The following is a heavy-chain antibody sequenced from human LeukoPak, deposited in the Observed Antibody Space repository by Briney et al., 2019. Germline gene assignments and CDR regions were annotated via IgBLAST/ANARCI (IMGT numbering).Heavy chain of an antibody. D-gene: IGHD2-15*01. CDR2: VYSSGST. V-gene: IGHV4-4*07. CDR1: GGSISSYY. CDR3: ARDGPGPTHEY. J-gene: IGHJ4*02. Sequence: PSETLSLTCTVSGGSISSYYWSWIRQPPGKGLEWIGRVYSSGSTNFNPSLKSRVIMSVDTSKNQFSLKLSSVTAADTAVYYCARDGPGPTHEYWGQGTLVTVSS.